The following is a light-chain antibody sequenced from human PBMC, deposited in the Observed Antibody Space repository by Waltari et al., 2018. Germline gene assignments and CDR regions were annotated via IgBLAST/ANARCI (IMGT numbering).Light chain of an antibody. Sequence: SYDLTQPPSVSAASGQTARFTCGGDNLGNKNVHWYQQKPPQAPVLVIYADTKRPSGIPDRFSGSNSGNTATLTISRVEAGDEADYYCQVWDSSSKYLFGGGTRLTVL. CDR2: ADT. J-gene: IGLJ2*01. CDR3: QVWDSSSKYL. CDR1: NLGNKN. V-gene: IGLV3-21*02.